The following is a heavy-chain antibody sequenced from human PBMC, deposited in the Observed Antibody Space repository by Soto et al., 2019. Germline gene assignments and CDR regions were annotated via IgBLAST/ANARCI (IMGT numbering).Heavy chain of an antibody. CDR1: GFTFSSYG. J-gene: IGHJ4*02. CDR2: ISYDGSNK. D-gene: IGHD4-17*01. Sequence: QVQLVESGGGVVQPGRSLRLSCAASGFTFSSYGMHWVRQAPGKGLEWVAVISYDGSNKYYADSVKGRFTISRDNSKNTLYLQMNSLRAEDTAVYYCAKVGTGYGDYLFDYWGQGTLVTVSS. V-gene: IGHV3-30*18. CDR3: AKVGTGYGDYLFDY.